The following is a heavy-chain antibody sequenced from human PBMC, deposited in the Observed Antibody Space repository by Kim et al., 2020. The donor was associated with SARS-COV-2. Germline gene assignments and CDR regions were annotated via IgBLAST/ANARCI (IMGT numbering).Heavy chain of an antibody. J-gene: IGHJ6*02. V-gene: IGHV3-11*05. Sequence: GGSLRLSCAASGFTFSDYYMSWIRQAPGKGLEWVSYISSSSSYTNYADSVKGRFTISRDNAKNSLYLQMNSLRAEDTAVYYCARDVGENGDLSYYYYGMDVWGQGTTVTVSS. CDR2: ISSSSSYT. CDR3: ARDVGENGDLSYYYYGMDV. D-gene: IGHD4-17*01. CDR1: GFTFSDYY.